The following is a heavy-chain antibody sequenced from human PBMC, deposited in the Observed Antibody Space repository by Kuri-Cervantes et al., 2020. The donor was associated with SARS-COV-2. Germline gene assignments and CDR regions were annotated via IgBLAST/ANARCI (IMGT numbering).Heavy chain of an antibody. CDR1: GFTFSSYS. D-gene: IGHD2-21*02. J-gene: IGHJ4*02. CDR2: ISSSSSTI. Sequence: GGSLRLSCAASGFTFSSYSMNWVRKAPGKGLEWVSYISSSSSTIYYADSVKGRFTISRDNAKNSLYLQMNSLRAEDTAVYYCARDKWPIVVVTCYFEDWGQGNLVHVAS. V-gene: IGHV3-48*01. CDR3: ARDKWPIVVVTCYFED.